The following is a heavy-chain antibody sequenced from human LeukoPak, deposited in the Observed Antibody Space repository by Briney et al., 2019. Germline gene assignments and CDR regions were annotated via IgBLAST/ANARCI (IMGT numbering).Heavy chain of an antibody. V-gene: IGHV4-59*12. J-gene: IGHJ5*02. Sequence: PSETLSLTCTVSGGSISSYYWSWIRQPPGKGLEWIGYIYYSGSTYYNPSLKSRVTISVDTSKNQFSLKLSSVTAADTAVYYCARGSGYDPYSWFDPWGQGTLVTVSS. CDR3: ARGSGYDPYSWFDP. CDR1: GGSISSYY. CDR2: IYYSGST. D-gene: IGHD5-12*01.